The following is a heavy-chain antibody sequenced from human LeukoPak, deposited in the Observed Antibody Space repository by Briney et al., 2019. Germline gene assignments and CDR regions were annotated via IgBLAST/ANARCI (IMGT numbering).Heavy chain of an antibody. D-gene: IGHD2-15*01. CDR1: GFTFSIAY. J-gene: IGHJ6*03. V-gene: IGHV3-66*01. Sequence: GGSLRLSCAASGFTFSIAYMAWVRQAPGKGLEWVSVIYGGGDAYYTDSVKGRLTIARDNSKKTLYLQMNNLRVEDTAVYYCARVLRYCSGGNCYSGGLGYMDVWGKGTTVTISS. CDR3: ARVLRYCSGGNCYSGGLGYMDV. CDR2: IYGGGDA.